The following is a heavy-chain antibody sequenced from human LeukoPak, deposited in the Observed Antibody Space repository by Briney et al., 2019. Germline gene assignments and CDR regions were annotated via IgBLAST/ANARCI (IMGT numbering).Heavy chain of an antibody. CDR2: IYYSGST. CDR1: GGSISSSSYY. Sequence: PSETLSLTCTVSGGSISSSSYYWGWIRQPPGKGLEWIGSIYYSGSTYYNPSLKSRVTISVDTSKNQFSLKLSSVTAADTAVYYCARVAQDYSNFDYWGQGTLVTVSS. J-gene: IGHJ4*02. V-gene: IGHV4-39*07. D-gene: IGHD4-11*01. CDR3: ARVAQDYSNFDY.